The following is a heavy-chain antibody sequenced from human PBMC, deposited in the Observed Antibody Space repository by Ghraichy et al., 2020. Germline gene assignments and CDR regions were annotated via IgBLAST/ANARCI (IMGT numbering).Heavy chain of an antibody. Sequence: SETLSLTCAVYGGSFSGYYWSWIRQPPGKGLEWIGEINHSGSTNYNPSLKSRVTISVDTSKNQFSLKLSSVTAADTAVYYCARGGLSELGSFWSGYYGRHGAFDYWGQGTLVTVSS. CDR3: ARGGLSELGSFWSGYYGRHGAFDY. D-gene: IGHD3-3*01. CDR2: INHSGST. CDR1: GGSFSGYY. V-gene: IGHV4-34*01. J-gene: IGHJ4*02.